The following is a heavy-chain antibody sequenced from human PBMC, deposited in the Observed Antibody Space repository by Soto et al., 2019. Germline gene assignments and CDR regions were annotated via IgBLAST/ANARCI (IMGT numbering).Heavy chain of an antibody. CDR2: IKQDGSEK. V-gene: IGHV3-7*05. CDR3: ARDVVVVPAAMSPHYYYYYGMDV. D-gene: IGHD2-2*01. Sequence: EVQLVESGGGLVQPGGSLRLSCAASGFTFSSYWMSWVRQAPGKGLEWVANIKQDGSEKYYVDSVKGRFTISRDNAKNSLYLQMNSLRAEDTAVYYCARDVVVVPAAMSPHYYYYYGMDVWGQGTTVTVSS. J-gene: IGHJ6*02. CDR1: GFTFSSYW.